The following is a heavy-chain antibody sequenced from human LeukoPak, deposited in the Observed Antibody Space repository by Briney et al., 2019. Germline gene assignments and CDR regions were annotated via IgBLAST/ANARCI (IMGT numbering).Heavy chain of an antibody. J-gene: IGHJ4*02. D-gene: IGHD1/OR15-1a*01. CDR3: ARGEHSVDS. Sequence: SETLSLTCAVYGGSFSGHFWSWIRQPPGRGLEWIGRIYSSGYTNDNPFLKSRITMSVDMSKNQFSLRLNSVTAADTAVYYCARGEHSVDSWGQGMLVTVSS. V-gene: IGHV4-34*01. CDR2: IYSSGYT. CDR1: GGSFSGHF.